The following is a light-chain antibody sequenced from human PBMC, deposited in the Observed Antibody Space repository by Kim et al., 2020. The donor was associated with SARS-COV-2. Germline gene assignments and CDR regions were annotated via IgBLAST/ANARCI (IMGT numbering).Light chain of an antibody. Sequence: EIVLTQSPGTLSLSPGERATLSCRASQNINSDFLSWFQQRPGQAPRLLIYGASSRATGIPDRFSGSGSGTDFTLTISRLQPEDFAVYFCQQYGTTAPYTFGQGTKLEI. CDR3: QQYGTTAPYT. CDR2: GAS. CDR1: QNINSDF. J-gene: IGKJ2*01. V-gene: IGKV3-20*01.